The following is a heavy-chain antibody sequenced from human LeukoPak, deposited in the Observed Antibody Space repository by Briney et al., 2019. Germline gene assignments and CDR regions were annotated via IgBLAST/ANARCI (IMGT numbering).Heavy chain of an antibody. V-gene: IGHV3-21*01. D-gene: IGHD6-13*01. CDR3: RFTYSGSWLYFDY. Sequence: GGSLRLSCAASGFTFSDYNMNWVRQAPGKSLEWVSSITSDSRYKYYVDSVRGRFTISRDNAKNTLFLQIDSLRAEDTAVYYCRFTYSGSWLYFDYWGQGTLVTVSS. CDR1: GFTFSDYN. J-gene: IGHJ4*02. CDR2: ITSDSRYK.